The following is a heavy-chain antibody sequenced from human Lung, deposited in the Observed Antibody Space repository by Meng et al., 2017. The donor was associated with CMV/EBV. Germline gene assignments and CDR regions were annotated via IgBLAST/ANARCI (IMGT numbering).Heavy chain of an antibody. CDR1: GGSFSGYF. D-gene: IGHD2-2*01. CDR2: INHSGST. CDR3: ARGTVTSRVIVPPFAIKIVYGMDV. J-gene: IGHJ6*01. Sequence: LXCAVYGGSFSGYFWSWIRQPPGKGPEWIGEINHSGSTNYNPSLKSRVTISVDTSKNQFFLKLSSVTAADTAVYYCARGTVTSRVIVPPFAIKIVYGMDVWXQGNXVNGAS. V-gene: IGHV4-34*01.